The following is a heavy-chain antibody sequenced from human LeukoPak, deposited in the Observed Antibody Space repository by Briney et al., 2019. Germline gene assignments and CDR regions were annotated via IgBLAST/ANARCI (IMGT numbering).Heavy chain of an antibody. CDR2: IYYSGRT. CDR1: GGSISSSSFY. D-gene: IGHD6-19*01. J-gene: IGHJ6*03. CDR3: ARVVRRQWLAGREDYYYYMDV. Sequence: PSETLSLTCTVSGGSISSSSFYWGWIRQPPEKGLEWIGSIYYSGRTYYNPSLKSRVTISVDTSKNQFSLRLSSVTAADTAVYYCARVVRRQWLAGREDYYYYMDVWGKGTTVTVSS. V-gene: IGHV4-39*07.